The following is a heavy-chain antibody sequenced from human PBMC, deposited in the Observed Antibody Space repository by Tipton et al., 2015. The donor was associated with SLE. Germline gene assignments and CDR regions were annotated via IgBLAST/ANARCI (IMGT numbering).Heavy chain of an antibody. D-gene: IGHD5-24*01. CDR3: ASATIVPQYYYYGFDV. CDR1: GGSISSYY. V-gene: IGHV4-4*07. J-gene: IGHJ6*02. CDR2: IYTSGST. Sequence: TLSLTCTVSGGSISSYYWSWIRQPAGKGLEWIGRIYTSGSTNYNPSLKSRVTMSVDTSKNQFSLKLSSVTAADTAVYYCASATIVPQYYYYGFDVWGQGTTVTVSS.